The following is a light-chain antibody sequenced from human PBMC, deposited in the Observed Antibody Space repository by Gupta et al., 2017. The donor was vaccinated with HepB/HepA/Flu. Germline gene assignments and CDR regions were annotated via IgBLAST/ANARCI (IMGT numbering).Light chain of an antibody. V-gene: IGKV1-39*01. J-gene: IGKJ4*01. CDR2: GAS. Sequence: DIQMTQSPSSLSASVGDRVTLTCRASQTIRRYLNWYQQKPGKAPNLLIYGASTLQTGVPSRFSGSGAGTDFTLTISRLQPEDFATYYCQQSYTLTTFGGGTKVVIK. CDR3: QQSYTLTT. CDR1: QTIRRY.